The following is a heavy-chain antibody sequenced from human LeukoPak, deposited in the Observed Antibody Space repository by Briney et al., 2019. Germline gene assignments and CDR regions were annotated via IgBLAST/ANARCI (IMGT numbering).Heavy chain of an antibody. J-gene: IGHJ5*02. D-gene: IGHD2-2*01. CDR1: GFTFSSYA. CDR3: AKDLLVVPAAMRPPGWFDP. CDR2: ISGSGGST. V-gene: IGHV3-23*01. Sequence: GASLRLSCAASGFTFSSYAMSWVRQAPGKGLEWVSAISGSGGSTYYADSVKGRFTISRDNSKNTLYLQMNGLRAEDTAVYYCAKDLLVVPAAMRPPGWFDPWGQGTLVTVSS.